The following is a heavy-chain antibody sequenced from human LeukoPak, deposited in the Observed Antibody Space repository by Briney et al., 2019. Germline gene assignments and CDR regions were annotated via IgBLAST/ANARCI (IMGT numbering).Heavy chain of an antibody. V-gene: IGHV4-4*02. Sequence: SGTLSLTCAVSGGSICSSNWWSWVRQPPGKGLEWIGEIYHSGSTNYNPSLKSRVTISVDKSKNQFSLKLSSVTAADTAVYYCARVDILTGSALDYWGQGTLVTVSS. CDR2: IYHSGST. CDR1: GGSICSSNW. CDR3: ARVDILTGSALDY. J-gene: IGHJ4*02. D-gene: IGHD3-9*01.